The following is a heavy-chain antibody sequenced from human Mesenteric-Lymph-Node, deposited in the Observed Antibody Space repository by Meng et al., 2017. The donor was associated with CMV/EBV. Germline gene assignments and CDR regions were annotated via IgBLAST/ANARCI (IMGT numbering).Heavy chain of an antibody. J-gene: IGHJ5*02. D-gene: IGHD3-22*01. Sequence: GYTFNRYYMHWVRQAPGQGLEWMGIINPSGGSTSYAQKFQGRVTMTRDTSTSTVYMELNSLRVEDTAVYYCAKRRFFESRGDNWFDPWGQGTLVTVSS. V-gene: IGHV1-46*02. CDR3: AKRRFFESRGDNWFDP. CDR1: GYTFNRYY. CDR2: INPSGGST.